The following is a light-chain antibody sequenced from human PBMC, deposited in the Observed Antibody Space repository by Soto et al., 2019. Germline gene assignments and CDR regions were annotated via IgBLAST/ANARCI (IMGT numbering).Light chain of an antibody. J-gene: IGLJ2*01. Sequence: QLVLTQPPSVSGAPAQRVTISCTGSSSNIGAGYDVHWYQQLPGTAPKLLIYGNSNRPSGVPDRFSGSKSGTSASLAITGLQAEDEADYYCQSYDSSLSGSVFGGGTQLTVL. CDR2: GNS. CDR3: QSYDSSLSGSV. CDR1: SSNIGAGYD. V-gene: IGLV1-40*01.